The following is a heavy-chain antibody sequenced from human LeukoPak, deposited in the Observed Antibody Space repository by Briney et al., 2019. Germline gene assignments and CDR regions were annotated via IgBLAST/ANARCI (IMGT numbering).Heavy chain of an antibody. CDR3: ASSWLVGQFDY. CDR1: GYRFTNYW. CDR2: IYPGDSDT. Sequence: GESLKISCKGSGYRFTNYWIGWVRQMPGKGLEWMGIIYPGDSDTRYSPSFQGQVTISADKSISTAYLQWSSLKASDTAMYFCASSWLVGQFDYWGQGTLVTVSS. D-gene: IGHD6-19*01. V-gene: IGHV5-51*01. J-gene: IGHJ4*02.